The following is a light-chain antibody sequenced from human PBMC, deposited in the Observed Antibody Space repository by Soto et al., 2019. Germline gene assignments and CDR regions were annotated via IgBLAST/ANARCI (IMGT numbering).Light chain of an antibody. J-gene: IGKJ1*01. V-gene: IGKV1-5*01. CDR1: QSISSW. Sequence: DIQMTQSPSTLSASVGDRVTITCRASQSISSWLAWYQQKPGKAPKLLIYDASSLESGVPSRFSGSGSGTEFTLTISSLQPDDFATYYGQQSNSYSWTFGQGTKVESK. CDR2: DAS. CDR3: QQSNSYSWT.